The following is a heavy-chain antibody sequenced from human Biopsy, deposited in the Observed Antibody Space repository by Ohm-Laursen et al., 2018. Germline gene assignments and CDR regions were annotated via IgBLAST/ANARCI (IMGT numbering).Heavy chain of an antibody. CDR3: ARWTPEYDSSRYYLDAFDI. CDR1: GGSITSDY. Sequence: PSQTLSLTWTVSGGSITSDYWSWIRQPPGKGLEWIGYVSSSGSTNYNPSLRSRVTLSMDTSKRQFSLKMSFVTAADTAVYYCARWTPEYDSSRYYLDAFDIWGQGTKVTVSS. D-gene: IGHD3-22*01. J-gene: IGHJ3*02. V-gene: IGHV4-59*12. CDR2: VSSSGST.